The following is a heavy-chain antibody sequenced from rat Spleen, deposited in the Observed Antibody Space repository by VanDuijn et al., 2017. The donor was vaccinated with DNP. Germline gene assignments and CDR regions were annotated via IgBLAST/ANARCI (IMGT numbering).Heavy chain of an antibody. CDR2: MKYDGDT. J-gene: IGHJ2*01. CDR1: GFSLMDYS. CDR3: ARAIGAVALDS. V-gene: IGHV2S30*01. D-gene: IGHD1-3*01. Sequence: QVQLKESGPGLVQPSQTLSLTCTVSGFSLMDYSVHWVRQPPGKGLEWMGRMKYDGDTYDNSVRKSRLSMSRDTSKSQVFLKMNSRETEDRAAYHGARAIGAVALDSWGQGVMVTVSS.